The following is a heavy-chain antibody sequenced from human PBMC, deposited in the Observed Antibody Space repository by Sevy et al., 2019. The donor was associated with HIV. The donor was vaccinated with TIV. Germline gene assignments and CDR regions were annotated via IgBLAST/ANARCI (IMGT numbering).Heavy chain of an antibody. J-gene: IGHJ5*02. V-gene: IGHV4-39*01. D-gene: IGHD6-25*01. CDR3: AIVSWYSSGWLWFDN. CDR2: IHYSGST. CDR1: GGSISTNSYY. Sequence: SETLSLTCTVSGGSISTNSYYWGWSRHPPGKGLAWIATIHYSGSTYYNPYLKSRVTISVDTSKDQFSLKLTSVTAADTSVYYCAIVSWYSSGWLWFDNWGQGTLVTVSS.